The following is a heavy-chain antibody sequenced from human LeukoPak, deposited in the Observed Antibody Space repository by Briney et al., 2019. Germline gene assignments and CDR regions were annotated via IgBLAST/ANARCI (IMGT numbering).Heavy chain of an antibody. D-gene: IGHD1-1*01. CDR1: GGSISSYY. CDR2: IYHSGST. CDR3: ARGNDYSYGMDV. J-gene: IGHJ6*02. V-gene: IGHV4-59*12. Sequence: SETLSLTCTVSGGSISSYYWSWIRQPAGKGLEWIGYIYHSGSTYYNPSLKSRVTISVDRSKNQFSLKLSSVTAADTAVYYCARGNDYSYGMDVWGQGTTVTVSS.